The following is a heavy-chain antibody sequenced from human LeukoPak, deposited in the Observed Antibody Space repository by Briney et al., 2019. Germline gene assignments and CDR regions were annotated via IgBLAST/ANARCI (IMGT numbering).Heavy chain of an antibody. Sequence: SETLSLTRTVSGGSISSSSYYWGWIRQPPGKGLEWLGSIYYSGSTYYNPSLKSRVTVSVDTSKNQFSLKLSSVTAADTAVYYCARVGATYRHAFDIWGQGTMVTVSS. CDR1: GGSISSSSYY. CDR2: IYYSGST. D-gene: IGHD1-26*01. CDR3: ARVGATYRHAFDI. J-gene: IGHJ3*02. V-gene: IGHV4-39*07.